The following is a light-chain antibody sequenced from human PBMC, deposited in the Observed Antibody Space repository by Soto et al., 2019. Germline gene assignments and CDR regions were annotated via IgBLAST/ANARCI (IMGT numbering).Light chain of an antibody. CDR3: QQYNNWPPVT. CDR1: QSVSSN. CDR2: GAS. J-gene: IGKJ1*01. Sequence: EIVMTQSPATLSVSPGERATLSCRASQSVSSNLAWYQLKPGQAPRLLIYGASTRATGIPARFSGSGSGTEFTLTISRLQSEDFAVYYCQQYNNWPPVTFGQGTKVEIK. V-gene: IGKV3-15*01.